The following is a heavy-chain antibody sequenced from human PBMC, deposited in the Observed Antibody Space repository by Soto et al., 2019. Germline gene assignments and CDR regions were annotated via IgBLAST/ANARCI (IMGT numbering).Heavy chain of an antibody. CDR2: INHSGST. CDR1: GGSFSGYY. J-gene: IGHJ6*02. D-gene: IGHD2-8*01. CDR3: ARAYIVLMVYAGPLDYGMDV. Sequence: NPSETLSLTCAVYGGSFSGYYWSWIRQPPGKGLEWIGEINHSGSTNYNPSLKSRVTISVDTSKNQFSLKLSSVTAADTAVYYCARAYIVLMVYAGPLDYGMDVWGQGTTVTVSS. V-gene: IGHV4-34*01.